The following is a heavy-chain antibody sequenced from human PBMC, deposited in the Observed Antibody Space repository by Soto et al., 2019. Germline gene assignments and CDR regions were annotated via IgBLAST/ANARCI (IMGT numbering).Heavy chain of an antibody. J-gene: IGHJ4*02. V-gene: IGHV5-51*01. Sequence: PGESMKISCKGSEYSFTSYWIGWVRQMPGEGLEWMGIIYPGDSDTRYSPSFQGQVTISADKSISTAYLQWSSLKASDSAMYYCAILQEGGAGIGHYWGQGNRLTVSA. CDR1: EYSFTSYW. D-gene: IGHD1-26*01. CDR3: AILQEGGAGIGHY. CDR2: IYPGDSDT.